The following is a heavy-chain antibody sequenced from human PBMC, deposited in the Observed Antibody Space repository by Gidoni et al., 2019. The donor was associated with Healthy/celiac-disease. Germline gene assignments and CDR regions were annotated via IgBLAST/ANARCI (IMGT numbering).Heavy chain of an antibody. D-gene: IGHD5-12*01. V-gene: IGHV3-33*01. CDR1: GFTFSRYG. Sequence: QVQLVESGGGVVQPGRSLRRSCAASGFTFSRYGMHWFRQAPGKGLEWVAVIWYDGSNKYYADSVKGRLTISRDNSKNTLYLQMTSLRAEDTAVYYCARDERWLQLTNYYYGMDVWGQGTTVTVSS. CDR3: ARDERWLQLTNYYYGMDV. CDR2: IWYDGSNK. J-gene: IGHJ6*02.